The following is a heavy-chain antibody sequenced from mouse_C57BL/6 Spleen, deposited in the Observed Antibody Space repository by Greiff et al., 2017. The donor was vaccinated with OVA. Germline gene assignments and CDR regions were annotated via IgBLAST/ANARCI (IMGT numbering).Heavy chain of an antibody. CDR2: IDPENGDT. J-gene: IGHJ3*01. CDR3: TTQFAY. CDR1: GFNIKDDY. Sequence: VQLQQSGAELVRPGASVTLSCTASGFNIKDDYMHWVKQRPEQGLEWIGWIDPENGDTEYASKFQGKATITADTSSNTAYLQLSSLASEDTAGYYCTTQFAYWGQGTLVTVSA. V-gene: IGHV14-4*01.